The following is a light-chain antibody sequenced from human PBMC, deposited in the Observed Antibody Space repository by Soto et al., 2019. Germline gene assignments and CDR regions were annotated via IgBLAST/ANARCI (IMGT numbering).Light chain of an antibody. V-gene: IGKV1-13*02. CDR2: DAS. CDR1: QGISSA. CDR3: QQYNSYQT. J-gene: IGKJ1*01. Sequence: IQMTQSPSSLSASVGDRVTITCRASQGISSAVTWYQQKPGKPPKLLMYDASSLESGVPSRFSGSGSGTEFTLTISSLQPDDFATYYCQQYNSYQTFGQGTKVDIK.